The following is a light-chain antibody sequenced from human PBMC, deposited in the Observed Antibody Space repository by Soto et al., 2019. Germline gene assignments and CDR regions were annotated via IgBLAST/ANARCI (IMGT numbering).Light chain of an antibody. CDR2: AAS. V-gene: IGKV1-9*01. CDR1: QDINSY. CDR3: PHLHSYPRP. J-gene: IGKJ1*01. Sequence: IEVTQSQSFLSASVGDRVTITCRGSQDINSYLTWYQQKPGQAPKFLIYAASTLESGVPSRFSGSGSGTEFTLTISSLQPEDFAPYYCPHLHSYPRPFALRTKVAIK.